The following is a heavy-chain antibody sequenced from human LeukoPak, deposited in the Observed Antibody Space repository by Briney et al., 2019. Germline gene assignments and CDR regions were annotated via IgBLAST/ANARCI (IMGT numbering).Heavy chain of an antibody. CDR1: GFTFSSYE. Sequence: GGSLRLSCAASGFTFSSYEMNWVRQAPGKGLEWVSYISSSGSTIYYADSVKGRFTISRDNAKNSLYLQMNSLRAEDTAVYYCARESYRGGYYFDYCGQGTLVTVSS. CDR2: ISSSGSTI. D-gene: IGHD3-22*01. V-gene: IGHV3-48*03. CDR3: ARESYRGGYYFDY. J-gene: IGHJ4*02.